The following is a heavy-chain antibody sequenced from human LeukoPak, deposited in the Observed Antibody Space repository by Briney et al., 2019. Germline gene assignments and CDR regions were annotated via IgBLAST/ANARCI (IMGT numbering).Heavy chain of an antibody. CDR2: IYTSGST. J-gene: IGHJ4*02. CDR3: AREGATTRPLDY. CDR1: GGSISSYY. D-gene: IGHD4-17*01. Sequence: SETLSLTCSVSGGSISSYYWTWMRQPAGKGLEWIGRIYTSGSTNYSPSLKSRVTMSVDTSKNQFFLNLTSVTAADTAVYYCAREGATTRPLDYWGQGTLVTVSS. V-gene: IGHV4-4*07.